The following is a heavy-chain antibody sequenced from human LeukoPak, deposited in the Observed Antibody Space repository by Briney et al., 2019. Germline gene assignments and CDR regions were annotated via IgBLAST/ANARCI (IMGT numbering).Heavy chain of an antibody. CDR3: ARDRQLAHSYYFDY. Sequence: SETLSLTCTVSGYSISSSSYYWGWIRQPPGKGLDWIGSIYYSGSTYYNPSLKSRVTISVDTSKNQFSLKLSSVTAADTAVYYCARDRQLAHSYYFDYWGQGTLVTVSS. V-gene: IGHV4-39*07. J-gene: IGHJ4*02. CDR1: GYSISSSSYY. CDR2: IYYSGST. D-gene: IGHD6-6*01.